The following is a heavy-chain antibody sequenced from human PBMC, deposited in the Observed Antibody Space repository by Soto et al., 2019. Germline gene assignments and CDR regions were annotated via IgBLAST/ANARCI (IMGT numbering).Heavy chain of an antibody. CDR2: VYSTGST. CDR1: GGSIKNYF. CDR3: AREDTFGVSISSLDL. J-gene: IGHJ4*02. V-gene: IGHV4-59*01. D-gene: IGHD3-16*01. Sequence: SETLSLTCTVSGGSIKNYFWSWIRQSPGKGLEWMGYVYSTGSTHYNPSLKSRLTMSVDTSKSHFSLRLTSVTTADTATYYCAREDTFGVSISSLDLWGQGILVTVSS.